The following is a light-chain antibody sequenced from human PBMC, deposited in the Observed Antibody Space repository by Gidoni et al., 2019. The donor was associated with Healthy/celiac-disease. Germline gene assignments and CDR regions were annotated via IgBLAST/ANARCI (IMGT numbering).Light chain of an antibody. CDR1: QRVSSY. J-gene: IGKJ5*01. CDR3: QQRSNWPIT. V-gene: IGKV3-11*01. Sequence: EIALTKPPATLSLSPGERATLYCRASQRVSSYLAWYQQKPGQAPRLLIYDASNRATGIPARFSGSGSGTDFTLTISRLEPEDFAVYYCQQRSNWPITFGQGTRLEIK. CDR2: DAS.